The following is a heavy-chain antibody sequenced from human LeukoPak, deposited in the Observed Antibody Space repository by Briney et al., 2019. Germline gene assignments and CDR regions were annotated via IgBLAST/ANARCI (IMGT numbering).Heavy chain of an antibody. V-gene: IGHV3-74*01. CDR2: INSDGSTT. Sequence: GGSLRLSCAASGFTFSNYWMHWVRQAPGKGLVWVSRINSDGSTTTYADSVKGRFTISIDNAKNILYLQMNSLRAEDTAVYYWAKDIGVSPVKWFGPWGQGNLVTVS. CDR3: AKDIGVSPVKWFGP. J-gene: IGHJ5*02. CDR1: GFTFSNYW. D-gene: IGHD2-21*01.